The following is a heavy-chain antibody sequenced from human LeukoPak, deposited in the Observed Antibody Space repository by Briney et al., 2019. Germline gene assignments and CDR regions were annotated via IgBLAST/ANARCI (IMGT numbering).Heavy chain of an antibody. D-gene: IGHD6-13*01. V-gene: IGHV3-66*01. CDR2: ISSAGTT. CDR3: ARDLEAANTYYFDY. Sequence: GGSLRLSCAASGFTVSSSYMSWVRQAPGKGLEWVSIISSAGTTYYADSVKGRFTISRDNSKNTVYLQVSSLRDEDTAVYYCARDLEAANTYYFDYWGQGTMVTVSS. CDR1: GFTVSSSY. J-gene: IGHJ4*02.